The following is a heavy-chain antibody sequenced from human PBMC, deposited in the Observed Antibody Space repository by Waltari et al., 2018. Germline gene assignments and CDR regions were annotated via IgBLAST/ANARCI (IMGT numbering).Heavy chain of an antibody. D-gene: IGHD3-16*01. V-gene: IGHV1-2*06. J-gene: IGHJ4*02. Sequence: QVQLVQSGAEVKKPGASVRGSYKASGYTFTGYYIHWVRQAPGQGLEWMGRINPNTGDTKFAQNFRVRVTMTRDTSISTAYMELSGLRSDDTAMYFCARREHFGDSLDYWGQGTLVAVSS. CDR3: ARREHFGDSLDY. CDR1: GYTFTGYY. CDR2: INPNTGDT.